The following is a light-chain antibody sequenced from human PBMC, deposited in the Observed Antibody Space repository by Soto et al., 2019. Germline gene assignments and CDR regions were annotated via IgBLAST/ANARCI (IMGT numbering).Light chain of an antibody. CDR3: QQYNNWPWT. CDR1: QSVSSSY. V-gene: IGKV3-20*01. Sequence: ETVLTQSPGTLSLSPGERATLSCRASQSVSSSYLAWYQQKPGQPPRLLIYGASSRATGIPDRFSGSGSGTDFTLTISRLEPEDFAVYYCQQYNNWPWTFGQGTKVEIK. J-gene: IGKJ1*01. CDR2: GAS.